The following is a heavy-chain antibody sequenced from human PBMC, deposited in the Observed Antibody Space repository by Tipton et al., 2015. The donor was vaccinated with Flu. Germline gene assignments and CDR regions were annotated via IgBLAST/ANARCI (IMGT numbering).Heavy chain of an antibody. Sequence: LRLSCSVSGDSIGGFYFWAWIRQPPGQGLEWIGNVHRSGNPYYNPSLKSRVTMSVPTSRNQFSLRLSAVTAADTAVYFCARRTYSNYVSEPKNWFDFWGQGTLVTVSS. J-gene: IGHJ5*01. V-gene: IGHV4-38-2*01. CDR3: ARRTYSNYVSEPKNWFDF. CDR2: VHRSGNP. D-gene: IGHD4-11*01. CDR1: GDSIGGFYF.